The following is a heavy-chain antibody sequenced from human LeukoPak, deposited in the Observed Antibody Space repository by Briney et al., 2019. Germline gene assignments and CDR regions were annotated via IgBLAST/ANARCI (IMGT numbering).Heavy chain of an antibody. CDR3: ARGSVRYFDWLLSSHFDY. J-gene: IGHJ4*02. CDR2: INHRGST. D-gene: IGHD3-9*01. CDR1: GDSISSTNYF. V-gene: IGHV4-39*07. Sequence: PSETLSLTCTVSGDSISSTNYFWGWIRQPPGKGLDWIGEINHRGSTNYNPSLKSRVTISVDTSKNQFSLKLSSGTAADTAVYYCARGSVRYFDWLLSSHFDYWGQGTLVTVSS.